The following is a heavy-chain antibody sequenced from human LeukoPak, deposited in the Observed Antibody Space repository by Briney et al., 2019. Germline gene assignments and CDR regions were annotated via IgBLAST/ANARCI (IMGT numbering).Heavy chain of an antibody. D-gene: IGHD6-13*01. CDR1: GLTFSSYG. CDR3: AKWAAAGPFDY. Sequence: GGSLRLSCAASGLTFSSYGMHWVRQAPGKGLEWVAVIWYDGSNKYYADSVKGRFTISRDNSKNTLYVQMNSLRAEDTAVYYCAKWAAAGPFDYWGQGTLVTVSS. CDR2: IWYDGSNK. J-gene: IGHJ4*02. V-gene: IGHV3-33*06.